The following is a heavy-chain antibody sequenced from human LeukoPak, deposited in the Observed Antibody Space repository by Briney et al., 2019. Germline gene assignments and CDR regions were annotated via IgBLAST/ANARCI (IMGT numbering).Heavy chain of an antibody. D-gene: IGHD3-10*01. Sequence: GGSLRLSCAASGFTFSSYSMNWVRQAPGKGLEWVSSISSSTSYIYYADSVKGRFTISRDNAKNSLYLQMNSLRAEDTAVYYCAKHRMVREIITDYYFDYWGQGTLVTVSS. CDR2: ISSSTSYI. CDR3: AKHRMVREIITDYYFDY. V-gene: IGHV3-21*04. J-gene: IGHJ4*02. CDR1: GFTFSSYS.